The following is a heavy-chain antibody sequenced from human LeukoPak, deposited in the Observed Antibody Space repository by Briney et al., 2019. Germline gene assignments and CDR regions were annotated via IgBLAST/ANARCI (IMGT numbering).Heavy chain of an antibody. J-gene: IGHJ4*02. V-gene: IGHV1-69*04. CDR3: ARAGGSYYYFDY. Sequence: SVKVSCKASGGTFSSYAISWVRQAPGQGLEWMGRIIPILGIANYAQKFQGRVTITADKSTSTAYMELSSLRSEDTAVYYCARAGGSYYYFDYGGQGTLVTVSS. CDR2: IIPILGIA. D-gene: IGHD1-26*01. CDR1: GGTFSSYA.